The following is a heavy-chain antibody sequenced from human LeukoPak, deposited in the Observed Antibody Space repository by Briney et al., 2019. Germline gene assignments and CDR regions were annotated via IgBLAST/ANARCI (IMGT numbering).Heavy chain of an antibody. V-gene: IGHV1-3*01. J-gene: IGHJ6*02. Sequence: ASVKVSCKASGYTFTSYAMHWVRQAPGQRLEWMGWINAGNGNTKYSQKFQGRVTITRDTSASTAYMELSSLRSEDTAVYYCARDPRLGSSWYGGYYYYGMDVWGQGATVTVSS. D-gene: IGHD6-13*01. CDR2: INAGNGNT. CDR1: GYTFTSYA. CDR3: ARDPRLGSSWYGGYYYYGMDV.